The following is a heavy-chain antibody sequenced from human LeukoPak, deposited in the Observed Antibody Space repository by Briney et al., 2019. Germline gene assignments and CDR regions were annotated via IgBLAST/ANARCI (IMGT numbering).Heavy chain of an antibody. J-gene: IGHJ4*02. CDR1: GFTFSSYW. D-gene: IGHD2-2*01. V-gene: IGHV3-7*01. CDR3: ARDAYCSSTSCYFSFDY. Sequence: GGSLRLSCAASGFTFSSYWMSWVRQAPGKGLEWVANIKQDGSEKYYVDSVKGRFTISRDNAKNSLYLQMSSLRAEDTAVYYCARDAYCSSTSCYFSFDYWGQGTLVTVSS. CDR2: IKQDGSEK.